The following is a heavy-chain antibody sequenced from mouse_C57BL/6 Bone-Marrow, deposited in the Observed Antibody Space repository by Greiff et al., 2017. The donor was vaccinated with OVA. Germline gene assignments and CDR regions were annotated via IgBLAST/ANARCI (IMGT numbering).Heavy chain of an antibody. CDR2: IWSGGST. CDR3: APSQCPDGEFAD. Sequence: QVQLQQSGPGLVQPSQSLSITCTVSGFSLTSYGVHWVRQSPGKGLEWLGVIWSGGSTDYNAAFISRLSISKDNSKSHVFFKMNRLQADDAAIYYCAPSQCPDGEFADWGQGTLVTVSA. V-gene: IGHV2-2*01. J-gene: IGHJ3*01. CDR1: GFSLTSYG.